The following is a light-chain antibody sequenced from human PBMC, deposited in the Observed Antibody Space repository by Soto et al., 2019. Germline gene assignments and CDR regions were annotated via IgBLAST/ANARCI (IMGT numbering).Light chain of an antibody. Sequence: DIVMTQSPASLAVSLGERATINCKSSQSILYSSNNKNYLAWYQQKPGQPPKLLIYWASTRESGVPDRFSGSGSGTDFTLTISSLQAEDVAVYYCQQYYSTPRTFGGGTKVDIK. CDR2: WAS. CDR1: QSILYSSNNKNY. J-gene: IGKJ4*01. V-gene: IGKV4-1*01. CDR3: QQYYSTPRT.